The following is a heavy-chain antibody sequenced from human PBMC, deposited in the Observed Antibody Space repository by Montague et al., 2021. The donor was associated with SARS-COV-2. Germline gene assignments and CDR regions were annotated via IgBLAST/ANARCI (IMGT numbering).Heavy chain of an antibody. J-gene: IGHJ5*02. Sequence: SLSLSWSASGFTFSSYAMHWVRQAPGKGLEWVAVISYDGSNKYYADSVKGRFTISRDNSKNTLYLQMNSLRAEDTAVYYCARANYGSGFDPWGQGTLVTVSS. CDR1: GFTFSSYA. D-gene: IGHD3-10*01. CDR3: ARANYGSGFDP. CDR2: ISYDGSNK. V-gene: IGHV3-30-3*01.